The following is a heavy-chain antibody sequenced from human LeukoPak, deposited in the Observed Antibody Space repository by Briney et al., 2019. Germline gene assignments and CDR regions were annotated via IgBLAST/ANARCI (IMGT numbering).Heavy chain of an antibody. D-gene: IGHD3-10*01. V-gene: IGHV1-58*01. J-gene: IGHJ5*02. Sequence: SVKVPCKASGFTFTSSAVQWVRQARGQRLEWIGWIVVGSGNTNYAQKFQERVTITRDMSTSTAYMELSSLRSEDTAVYYCAASEDSYYYGSGRVWFDPWGQGTLVTVSS. CDR1: GFTFTSSA. CDR3: AASEDSYYYGSGRVWFDP. CDR2: IVVGSGNT.